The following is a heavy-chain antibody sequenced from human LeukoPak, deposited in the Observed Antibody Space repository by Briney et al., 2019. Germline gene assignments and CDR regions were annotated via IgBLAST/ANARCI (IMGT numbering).Heavy chain of an antibody. Sequence: SETLSLTCAVSGGSISSSNWWSWVRQPPGKGLEWIGEIYHSGSTNYNPSLKRRVTISVDKSKNQFSLKLSSVTAADTAVYYWARAATPLASPLSAPWGQGTLVTVSS. CDR3: ARAATPLASPLSAP. J-gene: IGHJ5*02. V-gene: IGHV4-4*02. D-gene: IGHD1-26*01. CDR2: IYHSGST. CDR1: GGSISSSNW.